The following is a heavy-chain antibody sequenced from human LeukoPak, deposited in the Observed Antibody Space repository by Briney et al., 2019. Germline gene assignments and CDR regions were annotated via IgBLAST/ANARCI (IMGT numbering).Heavy chain of an antibody. J-gene: IGHJ4*02. CDR2: ISSSGSTI. CDR1: GFTFSSYE. CDR3: ASLWFGELGGDY. V-gene: IGHV3-48*03. D-gene: IGHD3-10*01. Sequence: GGSLRLSCAASGFTFSSYEMNWVRQALGKGLEWVSYISSSGSTIYYADSVKGRFTISRDNAKNSLYLQMNSLRAEDTAVYYCASLWFGELGGDYWGQGTLVTVSS.